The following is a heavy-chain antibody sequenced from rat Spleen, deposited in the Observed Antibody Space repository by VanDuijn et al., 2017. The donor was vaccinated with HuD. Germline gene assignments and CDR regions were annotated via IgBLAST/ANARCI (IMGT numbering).Heavy chain of an antibody. D-gene: IGHD1-11*01. Sequence: EVQLVESGGGLVQPGRSLKLSCAASGFTFSNYGMAWVRQAPTKGLEWVATISYEGSSTYYGDSVKGRFTISRDNAKSTLYLQMNSLRSEDTATYYCARNYGGYSVAFDYWGQGVMVTVSS. J-gene: IGHJ2*01. CDR2: ISYEGSST. CDR3: ARNYGGYSVAFDY. CDR1: GFTFSNYG. V-gene: IGHV5-29*01.